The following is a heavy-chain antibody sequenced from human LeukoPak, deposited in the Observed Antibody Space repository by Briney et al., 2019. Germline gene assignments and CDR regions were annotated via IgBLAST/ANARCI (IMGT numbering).Heavy chain of an antibody. CDR2: IGASGANR. D-gene: IGHD5-24*01. V-gene: IGHV3-23*01. CDR3: AKGPRDGYNALDY. J-gene: IGHJ4*02. Sequence: GGSLRLSCAASGFTFSSYAMHWVRQAPGKGLEWVSAIGASGANRYYADSVKGRFTISRDNSKNTLDLQMNSLRAEDTAVYYCAKGPRDGYNALDYWGQGTLVTVSS. CDR1: GFTFSSYA.